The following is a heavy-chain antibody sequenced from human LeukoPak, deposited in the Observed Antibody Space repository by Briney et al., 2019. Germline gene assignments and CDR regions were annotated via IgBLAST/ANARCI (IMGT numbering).Heavy chain of an antibody. CDR3: ARVRYCSGGSCYLPRGYFDL. D-gene: IGHD2-15*01. CDR1: GDSTSSDRYY. CDR2: INHSGST. V-gene: IGHV4-39*07. Sequence: SETLSLTCTVSGDSTSSDRYYWSWIRQPPGKGLEWIGEINHSGSTNYNPSLKSRVTISVDTSKNQFSLKLSSVTAADTAVYYCARVRYCSGGSCYLPRGYFDLWGRGTLVTVSS. J-gene: IGHJ2*01.